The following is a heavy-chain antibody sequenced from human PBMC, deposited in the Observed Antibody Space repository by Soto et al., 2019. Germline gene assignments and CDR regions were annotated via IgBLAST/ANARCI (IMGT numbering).Heavy chain of an antibody. J-gene: IGHJ6*02. V-gene: IGHV5-10-1*01. D-gene: IGHD2-2*01. CDR2: IGPSDSYT. CDR1: GYSFTSYW. CDR3: ARYIVVVPAATHYGMDV. Sequence: GASLKISCKGSGYSFTSYWISWVRQMPGKGLEWMGRIGPSDSYTNYSPSFQGHVTISADKSISTAYLQWSSLKASDTAMYYCARYIVVVPAATHYGMDVWGQGTTVTVSS.